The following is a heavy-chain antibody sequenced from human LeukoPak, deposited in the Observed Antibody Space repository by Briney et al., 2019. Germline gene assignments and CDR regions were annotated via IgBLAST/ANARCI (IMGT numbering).Heavy chain of an antibody. CDR1: GYTFTSYY. V-gene: IGHV1-46*01. J-gene: IGHJ4*02. CDR2: INPSGGST. Sequence: ASVKVSCKASGYTFTSYYMHWVRQAPGQGLEWMGIINPSGGSTSYAQKFQGRVTMTRDTSTSTAYIELRSLRSEDTAMYYCARGSTSDWPLDHWGQETLVTISS. CDR3: ARGSTSDWPLDH. D-gene: IGHD2-2*01.